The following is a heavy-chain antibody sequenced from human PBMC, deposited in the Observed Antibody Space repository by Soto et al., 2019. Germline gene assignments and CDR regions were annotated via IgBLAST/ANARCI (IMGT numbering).Heavy chain of an antibody. Sequence: ASVKVSCKASGYTFTSYGISWVRQAPGQGLEWMGWISAYNGNTNYAQKLQGRVTMTTDTSTSTAYMELSSLRSEDTAVYYCATMTTVATYSYWGQGTLVTVSS. CDR3: ATMTTVATYSY. CDR1: GYTFTSYG. D-gene: IGHD4-17*01. J-gene: IGHJ4*02. V-gene: IGHV1-18*01. CDR2: ISAYNGNT.